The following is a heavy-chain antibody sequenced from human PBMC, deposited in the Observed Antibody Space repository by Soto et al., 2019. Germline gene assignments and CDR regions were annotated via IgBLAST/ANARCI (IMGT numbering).Heavy chain of an antibody. CDR2: TRNSGGA. V-gene: IGHV4-4*02. CDR3: ASHLVMAGTRGFDH. Sequence: PSETLSLTCAVSSGSVVSSNGWSWVRLPPGKGLEWIGETRNSGGANYNPSLKSRVTITVDRSRNHIFLELSSVTAADTAVYYCASHLVMAGTRGFDHWGLGTLVTVSS. J-gene: IGHJ4*02. D-gene: IGHD6-19*01. CDR1: SGSVVSSNG.